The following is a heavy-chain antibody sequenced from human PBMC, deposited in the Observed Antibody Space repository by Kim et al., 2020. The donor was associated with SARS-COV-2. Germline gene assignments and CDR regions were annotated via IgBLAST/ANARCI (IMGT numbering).Heavy chain of an antibody. D-gene: IGHD5-12*01. CDR3: ASRSGYDYDY. J-gene: IGHJ4*02. Sequence: TYYNPSRKSRVTRSVDTSKKQVALKLSSVTAADTAVYYCASRSGYDYDYWGQGTLVTVSS. V-gene: IGHV4-30-2*05. CDR2: T.